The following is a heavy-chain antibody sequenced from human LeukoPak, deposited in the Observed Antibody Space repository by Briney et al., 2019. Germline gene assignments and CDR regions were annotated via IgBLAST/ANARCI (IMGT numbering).Heavy chain of an antibody. CDR2: ISSSSSYI. CDR3: ARDLGYDILTGYLDY. J-gene: IGHJ4*02. D-gene: IGHD3-9*01. V-gene: IGHV3-21*01. CDR1: GFTFSSYS. Sequence: GGSLRLSCAASGFTFSSYSMNWVRQAPGKGLEWVSSISSSSSYIYYADSVKGRFTIFRDNAKNSLYLQMNSLRAEDTAVYYCARDLGYDILTGYLDYWGQGTLVTVSS.